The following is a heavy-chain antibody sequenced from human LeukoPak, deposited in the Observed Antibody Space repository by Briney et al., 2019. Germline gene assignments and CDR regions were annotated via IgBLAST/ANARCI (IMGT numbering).Heavy chain of an antibody. CDR3: ARAPSGWNFDC. CDR1: GITFSSNY. J-gene: IGHJ4*02. CDR2: LYSGGTT. V-gene: IGHV3-66*01. D-gene: IGHD6-19*01. Sequence: XGSLRLSCAASGITFSSNYMSWVRRAPGKGLEWVSALYSGGTTYYSDFVKGRFTISRDSSKNTLYLQMNSLRAEDTAVYYCARAPSGWNFDCWGQGTLVTVSS.